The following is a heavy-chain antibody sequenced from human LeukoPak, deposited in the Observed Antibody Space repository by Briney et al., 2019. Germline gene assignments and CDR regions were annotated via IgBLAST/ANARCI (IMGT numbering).Heavy chain of an antibody. CDR1: GFTFSTYG. CDR2: IWYDGSNK. J-gene: IGHJ4*02. D-gene: IGHD3-16*01. CDR3: GPNPRGGGGSWDYFDY. V-gene: IGHV3-33*01. Sequence: GGSLRLSCAASGFTFSTYGMHWVRQAPGKGLEWVAVIWYDGSNKYYADSVKGRFTISRDNSKNTLYLQMNSLRAEDTAVYYCGPNPRGGGGSWDYFDYWGQGTLVTVSS.